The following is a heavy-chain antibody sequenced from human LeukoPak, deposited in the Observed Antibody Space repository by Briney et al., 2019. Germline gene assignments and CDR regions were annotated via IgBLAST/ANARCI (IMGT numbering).Heavy chain of an antibody. V-gene: IGHV4-34*01. J-gene: IGHJ6*03. CDR2: INHSGST. Sequence: SETLSLTCAVYGGSFNDYYWSWIRQPPGKGLEWIAEINHSGSTNYNPSLKSRVTISVDTSKNQFSLKLSSVTAADTAVYYCARGGPTVVTRGYFYYLDVWGKGTTVTVSS. CDR1: GGSFNDYY. D-gene: IGHD4-23*01. CDR3: ARGGPTVVTRGYFYYLDV.